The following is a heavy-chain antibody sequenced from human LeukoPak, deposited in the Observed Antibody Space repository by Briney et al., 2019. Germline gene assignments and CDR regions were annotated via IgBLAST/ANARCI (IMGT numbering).Heavy chain of an antibody. J-gene: IGHJ5*02. CDR3: APRGDIEHSYGYGKWFDP. V-gene: IGHV4-34*01. CDR1: GGSFSGYY. Sequence: SETLSLTCAVYGGSFSGYYWSWIRQPPGKGLECIGEINHSGSTNYNASLKSRVTISVDTSKNQFSLRLGSVTAADTAVYYCAPRGDIEHSYGYGKWFDPWGQGTRVTVSS. CDR2: INHSGST. D-gene: IGHD5-18*01.